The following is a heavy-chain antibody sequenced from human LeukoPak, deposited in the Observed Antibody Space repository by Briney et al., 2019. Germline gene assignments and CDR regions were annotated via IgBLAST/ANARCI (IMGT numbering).Heavy chain of an antibody. Sequence: QTGGSLRLSCAASGFTFSDYYMSWVRQAPGKGLERVSAISGSGGSTYYADSVKGRFTISRDNSKNTLYLQMNSLRAEDTAVYYCAKYDRGYGSGSYPFGVDYWGQGTLVTVSS. J-gene: IGHJ4*02. D-gene: IGHD3-10*01. CDR3: AKYDRGYGSGSYPFGVDY. CDR2: ISGSGGST. V-gene: IGHV3-23*01. CDR1: GFTFSDYY.